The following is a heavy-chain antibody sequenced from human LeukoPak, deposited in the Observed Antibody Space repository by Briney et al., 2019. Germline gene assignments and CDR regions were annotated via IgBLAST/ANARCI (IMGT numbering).Heavy chain of an antibody. CDR3: ARESPSTFYFDY. Sequence: VSVKVSFKASGNTFTIFHIHWVRQAPGQGLEYMGIIKVYGDTTIYAQRFQGRITMTRDTSTSTVYMELSSLNSEDTAVYYCARESPSTFYFDYWGQGTLVTVS. CDR2: IKVYGDTT. J-gene: IGHJ4*02. D-gene: IGHD1-1*01. CDR1: GNTFTIFH. V-gene: IGHV1-46*01.